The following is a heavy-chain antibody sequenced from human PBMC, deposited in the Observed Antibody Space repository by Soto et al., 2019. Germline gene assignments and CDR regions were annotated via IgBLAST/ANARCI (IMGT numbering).Heavy chain of an antibody. CDR3: AVVDSTGNWFDP. J-gene: IGHJ5*02. Sequence: QLQLQESGPGLVKPSETLSLTCTVSGGSISSSDFYWGWLRQPPGKGLDFIGSMYYSGTTYYNPSLKIRLTISVDTSKNQFSLKLISVTAADTAVYYCAVVDSTGNWFDPWGQGALVTVSS. D-gene: IGHD3-22*01. V-gene: IGHV4-39*01. CDR2: MYYSGTT. CDR1: GGSISSSDFY.